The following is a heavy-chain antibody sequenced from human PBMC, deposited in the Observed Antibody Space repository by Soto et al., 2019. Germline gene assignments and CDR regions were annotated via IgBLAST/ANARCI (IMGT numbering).Heavy chain of an antibody. CDR2: IGTAGDT. CDR1: GFTFSSYD. CDR3: ARGDITPGIVVVPAAYYYYGMDV. J-gene: IGHJ6*02. Sequence: GGSLRLSCAASGFTFSSYDMHWVRQATGKGLEWVSAIGTAGDTYYPGSVKGRFTISRENAKNSLYLQMNSLRAEDTAVYYCARGDITPGIVVVPAAYYYYGMDVWGQGTTVTVSS. D-gene: IGHD2-2*01. V-gene: IGHV3-13*01.